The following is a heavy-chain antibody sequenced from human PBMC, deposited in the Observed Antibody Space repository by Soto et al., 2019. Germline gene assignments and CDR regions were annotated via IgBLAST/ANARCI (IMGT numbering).Heavy chain of an antibody. V-gene: IGHV3-23*04. CDR3: AKVPPPYYYDSSGYLFDY. J-gene: IGHJ4*02. CDR2: ISGSGGST. CDR1: GFTVSSNY. D-gene: IGHD3-22*01. Sequence: EVQLVESGGGLIQPGGSLRLSCAASGFTVSSNYMSWVRQAPGKGLEWVSAISGSGGSTYYADSVKGRFTISRDNSKNTLYLQMNSLRAEDTAVYYCAKVPPPYYYDSSGYLFDYWGQGTLVTVSS.